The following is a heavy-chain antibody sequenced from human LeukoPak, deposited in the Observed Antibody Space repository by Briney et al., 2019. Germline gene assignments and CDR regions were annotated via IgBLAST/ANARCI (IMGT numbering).Heavy chain of an antibody. J-gene: IGHJ4*02. Sequence: GGSLRLSCAASGFTFSSYWMHWVRQAPGKGLVWVSRIDSDGSITAYADSVKGRFTISRDNAKNTLYLQMNGLTAEDTAVYYCARVGNGNPFDCWGQGTLVTVSS. V-gene: IGHV3-74*01. CDR3: ARVGNGNPFDC. CDR1: GFTFSSYW. CDR2: IDSDGSIT.